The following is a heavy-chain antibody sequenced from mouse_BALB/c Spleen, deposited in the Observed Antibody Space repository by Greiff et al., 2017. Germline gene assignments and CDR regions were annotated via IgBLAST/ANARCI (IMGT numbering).Heavy chain of an antibody. V-gene: IGHV1-39*01. D-gene: IGHD2-1*01. CDR2: INPYYGST. CDR1: GYSFTDYI. Sequence: EVKLQESGPELVKPGASMKISCKASGYSFTDYIMLWVKQSHGKSLEWIGNINPYYGSTSYNLKFKGKATLTVDKSSSTAYMQLNSLTSEDSAVYYCARNGHGYGNLWGQGTSVTVSS. J-gene: IGHJ4*01. CDR3: ARNGHGYGNL.